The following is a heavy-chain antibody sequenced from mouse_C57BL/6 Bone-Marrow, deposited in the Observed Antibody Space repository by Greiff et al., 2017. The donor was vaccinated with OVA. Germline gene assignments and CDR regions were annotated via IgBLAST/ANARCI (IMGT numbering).Heavy chain of an antibody. Sequence: VTLKESGPGILQSSQTLSLTCSFSGFSLSTSGMGVSWIRQPSGKGLEWLAHIYWDDDKRYNPSLKSRLTISKDTSRNQVFLKITSVDTADTATYYCARRRGLCGSSSHFDYWGQGTTLTVSS. CDR2: IYWDDDK. D-gene: IGHD1-1*01. V-gene: IGHV8-12*01. CDR3: ARRRGLCGSSSHFDY. CDR1: GFSLSTSGMG. J-gene: IGHJ2*01.